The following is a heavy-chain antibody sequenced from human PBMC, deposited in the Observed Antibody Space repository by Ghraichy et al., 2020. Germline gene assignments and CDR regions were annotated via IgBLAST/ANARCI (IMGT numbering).Heavy chain of an antibody. Sequence: GGSLRLSCAASGFSFDTYGMNWVRQAPGKGLEWVSFISSDSSSIFYADSVKGRFTISRDNAKNSLYLQMNSLRAEDTAVYYCVRDLPGYREFDYWGRGTLVTVSS. J-gene: IGHJ4*02. V-gene: IGHV3-48*01. D-gene: IGHD6-13*01. CDR3: VRDLPGYREFDY. CDR1: GFSFDTYG. CDR2: ISSDSSSI.